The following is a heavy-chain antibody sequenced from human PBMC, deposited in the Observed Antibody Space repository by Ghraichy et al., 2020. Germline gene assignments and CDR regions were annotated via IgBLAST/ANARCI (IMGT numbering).Heavy chain of an antibody. CDR1: GFTFSHTW. V-gene: IGHV3-7*03. D-gene: IGHD3-16*01. CDR2: IQDDGIEV. CDR3: ARNGAPWGLDF. Sequence: GGSLRLSCVASGFTFSHTWMNWVRQAPGKGLEWVASIQDDGIEVHYVDSVRGRFTISRDNAKNSVYLQMNSLRAEDTAIYYCARNGAPWGLDFWGQGTMVTVSS. J-gene: IGHJ3*01.